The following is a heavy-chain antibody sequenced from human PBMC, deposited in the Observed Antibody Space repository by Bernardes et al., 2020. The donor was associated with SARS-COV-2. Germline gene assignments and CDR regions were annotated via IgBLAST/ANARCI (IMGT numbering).Heavy chain of an antibody. CDR2: ISSSSDSI. D-gene: IGHD6-13*01. CDR3: ARVSSSGIDY. Sequence: GGSLRLSCAASGFTFSAYKMTWVRQAPGKGLEWVSSISSSSDSIYYADSVKGRFTIYRDNAKNSLYLQMNSLRAEDTAVYYCARVSSSGIDYWGQGTLATVSS. V-gene: IGHV3-21*01. J-gene: IGHJ4*02. CDR1: GFTFSAYK.